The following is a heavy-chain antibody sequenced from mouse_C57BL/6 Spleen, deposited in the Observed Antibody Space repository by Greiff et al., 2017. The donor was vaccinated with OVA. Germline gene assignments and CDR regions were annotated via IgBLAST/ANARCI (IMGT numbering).Heavy chain of an antibody. CDR2: IYPGDGDT. V-gene: IGHV1-80*01. D-gene: IGHD3-1*01. CDR3: ARAGPATGYFDY. Sequence: VQLQQSGAELVKPGASVKISCKASGSAFSSYWMNWVKQRPGKGLEWIGQIYPGDGDTNYNGKFKGKASLTADKSSSTAYMQLSSLTSEDSAVYFCARAGPATGYFDYWGQGTTLTVSS. J-gene: IGHJ2*01. CDR1: GSAFSSYW.